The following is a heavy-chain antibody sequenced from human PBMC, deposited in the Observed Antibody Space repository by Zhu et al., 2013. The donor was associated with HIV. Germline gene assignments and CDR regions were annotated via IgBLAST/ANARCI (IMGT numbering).Heavy chain of an antibody. CDR2: IIPIFGTA. V-gene: IGHV1-69*06. Sequence: QVQLVQSGAEVKKPGSSVKVSCKASGGTFSSNSIGWVRQAPGQGLEWMGGIIPIFGTANYAQKFQGRVTITADKSTSTAYMELSSLRSEDTAVYYCARGIVVVPAAMRGGPNYDFWSGPHPPYYGMDVWGQGTTVTVSS. CDR3: ARGIVVVPAAMRGGPNYDFWSGPHPPYYGMDV. J-gene: IGHJ6*02. CDR1: GGTFSSNS. D-gene: IGHD2-2*01.